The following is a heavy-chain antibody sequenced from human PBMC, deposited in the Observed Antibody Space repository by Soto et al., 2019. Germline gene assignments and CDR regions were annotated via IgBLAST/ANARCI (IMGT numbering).Heavy chain of an antibody. CDR2: INAGNGNT. V-gene: IGHV1-3*05. Sequence: QVQLVQSGAEEKKPGASVKVSCKASGYTFTGYAMHWVRQAPGQRLEWMGWINAGNGNTKYSQKFQGRVTITRDTSASTAEMELSSLRSEDTAVYYCARAVAVPADFDYWGQGTLVTVSS. D-gene: IGHD6-19*01. J-gene: IGHJ4*02. CDR1: GYTFTGYA. CDR3: ARAVAVPADFDY.